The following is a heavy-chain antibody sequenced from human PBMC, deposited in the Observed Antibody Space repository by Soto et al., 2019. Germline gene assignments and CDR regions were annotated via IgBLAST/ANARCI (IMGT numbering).Heavy chain of an antibody. CDR2: VSAYNGHT. D-gene: IGHD3-22*01. CDR3: ARDLPYYYASSGYYGGYNWFAP. V-gene: IGHV1-18*01. J-gene: IGHJ5*02. Sequence: ASVKVSCKASGYAFTSYGISWVPQAPGQGLEWMGWVSAYNGHTNYAQKLQGRVTMTTDTSTSTAYVELRSPRSDDRAVYYCARDLPYYYASSGYYGGYNWFAPWG. CDR1: GYAFTSYG.